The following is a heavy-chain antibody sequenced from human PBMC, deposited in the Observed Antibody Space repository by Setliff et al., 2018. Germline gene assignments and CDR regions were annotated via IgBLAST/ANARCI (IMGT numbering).Heavy chain of an antibody. CDR3: VREYSGGGLT. Sequence: ASVKVSCKASGYTFTSYGFSWVRQAPGQGLEWMGRLSFYNGNTNDGQKYQGRVAMTTDTSTNTVYMELRSLRSDDTAVYFCVREYSGGGLTWGQGTMVTVSS. CDR2: LSFYNGNT. CDR1: GYTFTSYG. D-gene: IGHD1-26*01. V-gene: IGHV1-18*01. J-gene: IGHJ3*01.